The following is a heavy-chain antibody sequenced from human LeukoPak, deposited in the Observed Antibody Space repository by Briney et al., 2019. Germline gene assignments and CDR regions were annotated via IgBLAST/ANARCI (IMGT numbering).Heavy chain of an antibody. V-gene: IGHV4-59*01. D-gene: IGHD3-10*01. CDR2: IYYSGST. CDR1: GGSISSYY. J-gene: IGHJ4*02. CDR3: ARVGFREPAFDS. Sequence: SETLSLTCTVSGGSISSYYWSWIRQPPGKGLEWIGYIYYSGSTNYNPSLKSRVTISVDTSKNQFSLKLSSVTAADTAVYYCARVGFREPAFDSWGQGTLVTVSS.